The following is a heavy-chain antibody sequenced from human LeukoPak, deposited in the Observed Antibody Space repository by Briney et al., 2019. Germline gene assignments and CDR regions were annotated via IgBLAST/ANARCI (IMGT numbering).Heavy chain of an antibody. Sequence: GESLRISCKGSGYSFTNYWIGWVRQMPGKGLEWMGIISPDGSDTRYSPSFQGQVTISADKSITTAYLQWSSLKASDTAMYYCARLTSSWSFDYWGQGTLVTVSS. CDR2: ISPDGSDT. J-gene: IGHJ4*02. V-gene: IGHV5-51*01. CDR1: GYSFTNYW. CDR3: ARLTSSWSFDY. D-gene: IGHD6-13*01.